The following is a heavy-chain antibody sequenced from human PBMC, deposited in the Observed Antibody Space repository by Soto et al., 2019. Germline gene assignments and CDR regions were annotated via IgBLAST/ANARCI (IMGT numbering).Heavy chain of an antibody. V-gene: IGHV4-4*02. CDR2: IYHSGST. J-gene: IGHJ6*02. Sequence: PSETLSLTCAVSGGSISSSNWLSWVRQTPGKGLEWIGEIYHSGSTNYNPSLKSRVTISVDKSKNQFSLKLSSVTAADTAVYYCARSPDSSGYYPRRYYYGMDVWGQGTTVTVSS. D-gene: IGHD3-22*01. CDR3: ARSPDSSGYYPRRYYYGMDV. CDR1: GGSISSSNW.